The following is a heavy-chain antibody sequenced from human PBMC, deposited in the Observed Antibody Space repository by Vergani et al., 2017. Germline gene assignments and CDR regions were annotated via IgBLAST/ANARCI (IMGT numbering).Heavy chain of an antibody. CDR2: IYYSGST. CDR3: ARGAYSSSPFDY. V-gene: IGHV4-59*01. CDR1: GGSISSYY. J-gene: IGHJ4*02. Sequence: QVQLQESGPGLVKPSETLSLTCTVSGGSISSYYWSWIRQHPGKGLEWIGYIYYSGSTNYNPSLKSRVTISVDTSKNQFSLKLSSVTAADTAVYYCARGAYSSSPFDYWGQGTLVTVSS. D-gene: IGHD6-6*01.